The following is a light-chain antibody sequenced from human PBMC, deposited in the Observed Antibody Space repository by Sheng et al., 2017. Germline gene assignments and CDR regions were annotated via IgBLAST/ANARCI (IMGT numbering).Light chain of an antibody. Sequence: DIQMTQSPSTLSAAVGDRVTITCRASQTINTWLAWYQQKPGKAPRLLIYKTSSLESGAPSRFSGSGSGTEFTLTISSLQPEDFATYYCQQVYSFPRTFGQGTRVDIK. CDR3: QQVYSFPRT. CDR2: KTS. V-gene: IGKV1-5*03. J-gene: IGKJ1*01. CDR1: QTINTW.